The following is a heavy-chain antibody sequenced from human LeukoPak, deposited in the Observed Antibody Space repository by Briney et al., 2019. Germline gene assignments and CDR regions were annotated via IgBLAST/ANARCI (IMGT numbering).Heavy chain of an antibody. V-gene: IGHV3-21*01. CDR1: GFTFSSYS. CDR2: ISSSSSYI. J-gene: IGHJ5*02. CDR3: ARDRVVVTASPNWFDP. D-gene: IGHD2-21*02. Sequence: GGSLRLSCAASGFTFSSYSMNWVRQAPGKGLEWVSSISSSSSYIYYADSVKGRFTISRDNAKNSLYLQTNSLRAEDTAVYYCARDRVVVTASPNWFDPWGQGTLVTVSS.